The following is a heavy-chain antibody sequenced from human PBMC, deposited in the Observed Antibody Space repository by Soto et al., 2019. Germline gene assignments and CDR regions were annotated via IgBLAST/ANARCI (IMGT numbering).Heavy chain of an antibody. CDR3: AREKGVSDYFDSPSYFDS. CDR1: GFTFNYKCSDNY. Sequence: GGSLRLSCVGSGFTFNYKCSDNYLSWIRQAPGKGLEWLSYISASSTYTNYADSVKGRFTISRDNAKNSLYLQMNSLRDEDTAVYYCAREKGVSDYFDSPSYFDSWGQGILVTVSS. V-gene: IGHV3-11*06. D-gene: IGHD3-22*01. CDR2: ISASSTYT. J-gene: IGHJ4*02.